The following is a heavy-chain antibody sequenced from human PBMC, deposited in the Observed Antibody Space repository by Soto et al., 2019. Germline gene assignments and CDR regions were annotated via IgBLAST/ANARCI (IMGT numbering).Heavy chain of an antibody. J-gene: IGHJ3*02. CDR3: ARHPSASGDAFDI. CDR2: IYHSGST. Sequence: SETLSLTCAVSGGSISSGGYSWSWIRQPPGKGLEWIGYIYHSGSTYYNPSLKSRVTISVDTSKNQFSLKLSSVTAADTAVYYCARHPSASGDAFDIWGRGTMVTVSS. CDR1: GGSISSGGYS. V-gene: IGHV4-30-2*02. D-gene: IGHD6-13*01.